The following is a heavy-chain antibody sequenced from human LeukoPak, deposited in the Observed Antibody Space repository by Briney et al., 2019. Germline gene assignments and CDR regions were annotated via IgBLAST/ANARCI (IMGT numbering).Heavy chain of an antibody. J-gene: IGHJ4*02. D-gene: IGHD2-2*01. V-gene: IGHV4-4*07. CDR2: IYTSGSP. CDR3: ARDSDVCSTTSCYGFDY. CDR1: SGSISSYD. Sequence: PSETLSLTCTVSSGSISSYDWSWIRQPAGKGLEWIGRIYTSGSPNYNPSLKSRVTMSVDTSKNQFSLKLSSVTAADTAVYYCARDSDVCSTTSCYGFDYWGQGTLVTVSS.